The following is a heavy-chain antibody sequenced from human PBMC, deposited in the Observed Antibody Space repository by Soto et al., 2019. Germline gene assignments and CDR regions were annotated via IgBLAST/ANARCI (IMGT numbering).Heavy chain of an antibody. CDR2: IYHSGRT. CDR1: GGSISDYQ. CDR3: ARMRGLGEISPYFDY. J-gene: IGHJ4*02. D-gene: IGHD3-16*02. Sequence: QVQLQESGPGLVKPSATLSLTCSISGGSISDYQWNWIRQPPGKGLEWIGYIYHSGRTNYYPSLNSPVTISLATSAKQFSLRLRSVTAADTAVYYCARMRGLGEISPYFDYWGQGALVTVSS. V-gene: IGHV4-59*01.